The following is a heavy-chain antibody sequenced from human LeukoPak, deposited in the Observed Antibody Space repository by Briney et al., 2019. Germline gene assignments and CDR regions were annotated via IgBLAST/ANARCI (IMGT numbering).Heavy chain of an antibody. CDR2: INPNSGGT. Sequence: GASVKVSCTASGYTFTGYYMHWVRQAPGQGLEWMGWINPNSGGTNYAQKFQGRVTMTRDTSISTAYMELSRLRSDDTAVYYCARDHGGLSTTGTTDFDPWGQGTLVTVSS. CDR1: GYTFTGYY. J-gene: IGHJ5*02. V-gene: IGHV1-2*02. CDR3: ARDHGGLSTTGTTDFDP. D-gene: IGHD1-1*01.